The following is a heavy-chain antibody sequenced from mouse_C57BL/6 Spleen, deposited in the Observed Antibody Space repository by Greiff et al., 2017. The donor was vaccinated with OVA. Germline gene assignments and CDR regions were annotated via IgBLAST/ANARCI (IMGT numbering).Heavy chain of an antibody. V-gene: IGHV6-6*01. CDR2: IRNKANNHAT. CDR1: GFTFSDSW. Sequence: EVKLVESGGGLVQPGGSMTLSCAASGFTFSDSWMDWVRQSPEKGLEWVAVIRNKANNHATYYTESVKGRFTISRAECKSCVYLQMHSVRAEDTGSYYCTRQYYALGYWGQGTSVTVSA. CDR3: TRQYYALGY. J-gene: IGHJ4*01.